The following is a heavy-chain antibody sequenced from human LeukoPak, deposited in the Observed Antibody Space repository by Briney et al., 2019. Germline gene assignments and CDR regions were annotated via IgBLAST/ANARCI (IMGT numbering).Heavy chain of an antibody. Sequence: LGASVKVSCKASGYTFTGYYMHWVRQAPGQGLEWMGWINPDSGGTNYAQKFQGRVTMTRDTSISTAYLELSWLRSDDTAVYSCARLRSYDYVWGSFDYWGQGTLVTVSS. V-gene: IGHV1-2*03. CDR1: GYTFTGYY. D-gene: IGHD3-16*01. CDR2: INPDSGGT. J-gene: IGHJ4*02. CDR3: ARLRSYDYVWGSFDY.